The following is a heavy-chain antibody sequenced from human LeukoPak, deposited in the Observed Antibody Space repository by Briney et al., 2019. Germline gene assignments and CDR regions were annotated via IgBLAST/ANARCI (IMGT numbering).Heavy chain of an antibody. CDR2: IYYSGGS. CDR1: GGSISSYY. CDR3: ARLDVYSSSWYGNYYYGMEV. V-gene: IGHV4-59*08. J-gene: IGHJ6*02. D-gene: IGHD6-13*01. Sequence: PSETLSLTCAVSGGSISSYYWSWIRQPPGKGLEWIGYIYYSGGSNYNPSLKSRVTISVDTSKNQFSLKRSSVTAANTAVYYCARLDVYSSSWYGNYYYGMEVWGQGTTVTVSS.